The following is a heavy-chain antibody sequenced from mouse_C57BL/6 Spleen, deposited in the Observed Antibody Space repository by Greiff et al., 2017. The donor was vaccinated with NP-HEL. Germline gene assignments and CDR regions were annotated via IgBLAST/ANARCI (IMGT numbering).Heavy chain of an antibody. CDR2: ILPGSGST. CDR1: GYTFTGYW. CDR3: ARSKGDDYDEAWFAY. D-gene: IGHD2-4*01. J-gene: IGHJ3*01. Sequence: VKLMESGAELMKPGASVKLSCKATGYTFTGYWIEWVKQRPGHGLEWIGEILPGSGSTNYNEKFKGKATFTADTSSNTAYMQLSSLTTEDSAIYYCARSKGDDYDEAWFAYWGQGTLVTVSA. V-gene: IGHV1-9*01.